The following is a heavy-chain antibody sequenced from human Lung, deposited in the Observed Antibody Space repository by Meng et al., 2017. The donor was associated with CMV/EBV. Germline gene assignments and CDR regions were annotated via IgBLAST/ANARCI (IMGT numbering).Heavy chain of an antibody. CDR2: INPNSGGT. Sequence: SVXVSXXASGYTFTGYFMHWVRQAPGQGLEWMGWINPNSGGTNYAQKFQGRVIMTWDTSISSAYMQLSRLTSNDTAVFYCARGGLSTALPEAPSSSSIDNWGQGTLVXVSS. J-gene: IGHJ4*02. D-gene: IGHD2/OR15-2a*01. CDR1: GYTFTGYF. CDR3: ARGGLSTALPEAPSSSSIDN. V-gene: IGHV1-2*02.